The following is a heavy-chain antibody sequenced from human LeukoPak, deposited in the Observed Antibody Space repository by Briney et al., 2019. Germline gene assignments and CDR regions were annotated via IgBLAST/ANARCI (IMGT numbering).Heavy chain of an antibody. D-gene: IGHD3-22*01. Sequence: GGSLRLSCAASGFTFSSYSMNWVRQAPGKGLEWVSYISSSGSTIYYADSVKGRFTISRDNAKNTLYLQMNSLRAEDTAVYYCAREQARDYYDSSGGPYGMDVWGQGTTVTVSS. J-gene: IGHJ6*02. CDR1: GFTFSSYS. CDR2: ISSSGSTI. V-gene: IGHV3-48*04. CDR3: AREQARDYYDSSGGPYGMDV.